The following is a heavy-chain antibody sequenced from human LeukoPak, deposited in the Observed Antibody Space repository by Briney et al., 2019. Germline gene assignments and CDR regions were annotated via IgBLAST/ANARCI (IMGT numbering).Heavy chain of an antibody. J-gene: IGHJ5*02. CDR3: ARDRSSSRGLGWFDP. D-gene: IGHD6-13*01. CDR2: IYYSGST. CDR1: GGSISSGDYY. V-gene: IGHV4-30-4*01. Sequence: SETLSLTCTVPGGSISSGDYYWSWIRQPPGKGLEWIGYIYYSGSTYYNPSLKSRVTISVDTSKNQFSLKLSSVTAADTAVYYCARDRSSSRGLGWFDPWGQGTLVTVSS.